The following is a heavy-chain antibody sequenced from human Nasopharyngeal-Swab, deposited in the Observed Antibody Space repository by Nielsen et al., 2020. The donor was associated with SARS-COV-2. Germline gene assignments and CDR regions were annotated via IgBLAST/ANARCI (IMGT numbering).Heavy chain of an antibody. CDR1: GGSISSNTW. J-gene: IGHJ6*03. CDR3: SRHYYYYMDI. V-gene: IGHV4-4*02. Sequence: SETLSLTCAVSGGSISSNTWWGWVRQTPGMGLEWIGEIIHSGGTNYNPALKSRVTISVDKSKNQLSLEVTSVTAADTAVYYCSRHYYYYMDIWGKGTTVTVFS. CDR2: IIHSGGT.